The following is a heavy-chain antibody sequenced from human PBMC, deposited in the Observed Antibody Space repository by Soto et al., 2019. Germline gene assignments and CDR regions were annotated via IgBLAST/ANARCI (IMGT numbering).Heavy chain of an antibody. V-gene: IGHV3-48*01. CDR3: ARAYRSDSGLTDY. CDR2: ISGSGNTI. D-gene: IGHD3-10*01. Sequence: EVQLVESGGGLVQPGGSLRLSCAASGFTFSSCSVNWVRQAPGKGLEWISYISGSGNTIYYADSVEGRFTISRDNAKNSLYLQMNSLRAEDTAVYYCARAYRSDSGLTDYWGQGTLVTVSS. CDR1: GFTFSSCS. J-gene: IGHJ4*02.